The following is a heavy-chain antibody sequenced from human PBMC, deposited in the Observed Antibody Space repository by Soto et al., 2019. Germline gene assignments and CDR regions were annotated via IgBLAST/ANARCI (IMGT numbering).Heavy chain of an antibody. V-gene: IGHV4-4*02. D-gene: IGHD3-10*01. J-gene: IGHJ6*02. CDR1: GGSISSSNW. CDR3: ARDRKGVLWFGRGLYGMDV. Sequence: SETLSLTCAVSGGSISSSNWWSWVRQPPGKGLEWIGEIYHSGSTNYNPSLKSRVTISVDKSKNQFSLKLSSVTAADTAVYYCARDRKGVLWFGRGLYGMDVWGQGTTVTVS. CDR2: IYHSGST.